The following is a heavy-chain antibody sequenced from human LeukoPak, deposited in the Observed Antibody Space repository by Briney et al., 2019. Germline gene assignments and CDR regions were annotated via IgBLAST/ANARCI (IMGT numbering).Heavy chain of an antibody. J-gene: IGHJ4*02. Sequence: SVKVSCKASGGTFSSYAISWVRQAPGQGLEWMGGIIPIFGTANYAQKFQGRVTITADESTSTAYMELSSLRSEDTAVYYCARSGFYGSHPFDYWGQGSLVTVSS. D-gene: IGHD2/OR15-2a*01. CDR1: GGTFSSYA. V-gene: IGHV1-69*13. CDR3: ARSGFYGSHPFDY. CDR2: IIPIFGTA.